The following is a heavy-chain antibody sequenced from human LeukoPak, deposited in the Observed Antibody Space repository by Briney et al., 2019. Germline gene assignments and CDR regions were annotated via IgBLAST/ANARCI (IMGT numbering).Heavy chain of an antibody. CDR3: ARVGQNCYDSGEDAFDI. J-gene: IGHJ3*02. CDR1: GGSISSYY. CDR2: IYYSGST. D-gene: IGHD3-10*01. Sequence: SETLSLTCTVSGGSISSYYWSWIRQPPGNGLEWIGYIYYSGSTNYNPSLKSRVTISVDTSKNQFSLKLSSVTAADTAVYYCARVGQNCYDSGEDAFDIWGQGTMVTVSS. V-gene: IGHV4-59*01.